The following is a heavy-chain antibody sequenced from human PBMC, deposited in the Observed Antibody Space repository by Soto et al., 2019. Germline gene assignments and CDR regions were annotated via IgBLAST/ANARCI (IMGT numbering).Heavy chain of an antibody. D-gene: IGHD5-18*01. Sequence: GESLKICCKGSGYSFTSYWIGWVRQMPGKGLEWMGIIYPGDSDTRYSPSFQGQATISADKSISTAYLQWSSLTASDTAMYYCARRVQLSGFAFASWAQRTMVTVSS. CDR3: ARRVQLSGFAFAS. J-gene: IGHJ3*02. CDR2: IYPGDSDT. V-gene: IGHV5-51*01. CDR1: GYSFTSYW.